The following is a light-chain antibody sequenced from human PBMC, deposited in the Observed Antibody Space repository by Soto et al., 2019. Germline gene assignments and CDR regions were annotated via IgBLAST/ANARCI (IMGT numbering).Light chain of an antibody. Sequence: SVLTQPPSVSGSPGQSVAISCTGARSNVGSYNRVSWYQQPPGAAPKLMIYEVSNRPSGVPDRFSGSKSGNTASLTISGLEAEDVADDSCISYNGRSAYVFVSGT. CDR1: RSNVGSYNR. CDR2: EVS. V-gene: IGLV2-18*02. J-gene: IGLJ1*01. CDR3: ISYNGRSAYV.